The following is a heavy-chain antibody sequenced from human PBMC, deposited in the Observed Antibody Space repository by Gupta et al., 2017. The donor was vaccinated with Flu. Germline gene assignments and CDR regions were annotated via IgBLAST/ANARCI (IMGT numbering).Heavy chain of an antibody. CDR3: ARWDYEDPFDY. J-gene: IGHJ4*02. Sequence: YNFNLYSIHWMRQAPGQGLEWLGWINGLYGDTNYSQDFQDRVTITRDTSANTAYLELSSLHSGDTAVYYCARWDYEDPFDYWGQGTLVTVSS. D-gene: IGHD4-17*01. CDR1: YNFNLYS. CDR2: INGLYGDT. V-gene: IGHV1-3*01.